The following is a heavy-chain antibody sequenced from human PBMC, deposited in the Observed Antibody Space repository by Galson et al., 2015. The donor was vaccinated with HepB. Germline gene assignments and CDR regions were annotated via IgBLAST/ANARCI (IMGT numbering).Heavy chain of an antibody. V-gene: IGHV3-13*01. CDR2: IGTAGDT. CDR3: ARGGAWLRGYYYYGMDV. J-gene: IGHJ6*02. D-gene: IGHD5-18*01. Sequence: SLRLSCAASGFTFSSYDMHWVRQATGKGLEWVSDIGTAGDTYYPGSAKCRFTISSENANNSSYLQMNSLRAGDTAVYYCARGGAWLRGYYYYGMDVWGQGTPVTVSS. CDR1: GFTFSSYD.